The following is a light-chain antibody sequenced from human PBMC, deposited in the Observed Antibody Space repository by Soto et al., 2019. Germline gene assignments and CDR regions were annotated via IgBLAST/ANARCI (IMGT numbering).Light chain of an antibody. J-gene: IGKJ5*01. CDR3: QQYNNWPPIT. CDR2: GAS. Sequence: EVVMTQSPATLSVSPGERATLSCWASQSVRSDLAWYQQKPGQTPRLLIYGASTRAPGIPARFSGSGSGTEFTLTISSLQSEDFAVYYCQQYNNWPPITFGRGTRLEIK. V-gene: IGKV3-15*01. CDR1: QSVRSD.